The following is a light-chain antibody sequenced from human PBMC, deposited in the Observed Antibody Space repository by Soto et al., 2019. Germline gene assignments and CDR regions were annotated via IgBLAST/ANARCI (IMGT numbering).Light chain of an antibody. Sequence: DIQMTQSPSTLSASVGDRVTITCRASQTISSWLAWYQQKPGKAPKLLISKASSLESGVPSRFSGSESGTEFTLTISSLQPDDFATYYCQQYYSYWTFGQGTKVDIK. J-gene: IGKJ1*01. CDR1: QTISSW. CDR2: KAS. CDR3: QQYYSYWT. V-gene: IGKV1-5*03.